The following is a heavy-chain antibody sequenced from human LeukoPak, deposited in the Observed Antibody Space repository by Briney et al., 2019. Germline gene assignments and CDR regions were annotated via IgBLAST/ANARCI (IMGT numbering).Heavy chain of an antibody. J-gene: IGHJ4*02. V-gene: IGHV3-11*01. CDR2: ISSSGSTI. D-gene: IGHD6-13*01. CDR1: GFTFSDYY. Sequence: GGSLRLSCAASGFTFSDYYMSWIRQAPGKGLEWVSYISSSGSTIYYADSVKGRFTISRDNAKNSLYLQMNSLRAEDTAVYYCARDQGGYSGSWNPPYFDYWGQGTLVTVSS. CDR3: ARDQGGYSGSWNPPYFDY.